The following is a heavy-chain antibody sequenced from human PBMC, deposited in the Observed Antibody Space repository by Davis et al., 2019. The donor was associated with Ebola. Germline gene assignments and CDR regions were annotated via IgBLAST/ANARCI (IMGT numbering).Heavy chain of an antibody. Sequence: GSLRLSCTVSGGSISSTSYYWGWIRQPPGKGLEWIGSIYYSGITYCKPSLKSRVTISVDTSKNQFSLRLTSVTAADTAMYYCARGRGSGGSSNNWFDPWGQGTLVTVSS. D-gene: IGHD2-15*01. J-gene: IGHJ5*02. V-gene: IGHV4-39*07. CDR1: GGSISSTSYY. CDR2: IYYSGIT. CDR3: ARGRGSGGSSNNWFDP.